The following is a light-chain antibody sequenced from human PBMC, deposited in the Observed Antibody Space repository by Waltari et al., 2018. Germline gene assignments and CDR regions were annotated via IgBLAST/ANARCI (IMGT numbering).Light chain of an antibody. Sequence: LTQSPGTPSLSPGERATLSCRASQSIGTYLVWYQQKPGQAPRLLMYAASRRATGIPDRFSGSGSGTDFSLTISRLEPEDFAVYFCQNHERLPATFGQGTKVEIK. CDR3: QNHERLPAT. CDR1: QSIGTY. J-gene: IGKJ1*01. CDR2: AAS. V-gene: IGKV3-20*01.